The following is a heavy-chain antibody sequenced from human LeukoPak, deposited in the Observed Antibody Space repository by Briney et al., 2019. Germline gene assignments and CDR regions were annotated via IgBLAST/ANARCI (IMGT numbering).Heavy chain of an antibody. V-gene: IGHV1-46*01. CDR2: INPNGGTT. CDR3: ARESPPNWFDP. CDR1: GYTFITYN. J-gene: IGHJ5*02. Sequence: ASVKVSCKASGYTFITYNIHWVRQAPGQGLEWMGIINPNGGTTSYAQKFQGRVTMTRDTSTSTVYMELSSLRSDDTAMYYCARESPPNWFDPWGQGTLVTVSS.